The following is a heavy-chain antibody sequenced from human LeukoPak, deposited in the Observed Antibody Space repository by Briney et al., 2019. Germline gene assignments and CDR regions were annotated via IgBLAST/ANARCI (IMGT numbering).Heavy chain of an antibody. CDR1: GFTFSSYA. D-gene: IGHD3-16*01. J-gene: IGHJ6*02. CDR3: ARIPGGYYYAMDV. CDR2: VSGRGGST. V-gene: IGHV3-23*01. Sequence: GGSLRLSCAASGFTFSSYAMSWVRQAPGKGLEWVSGVSGRGGSTYYADSVKGRFTISRDNSKNSLYLQMNSLRDEDTAVYYCARIPGGYYYAMDVWGQGTTVTVSS.